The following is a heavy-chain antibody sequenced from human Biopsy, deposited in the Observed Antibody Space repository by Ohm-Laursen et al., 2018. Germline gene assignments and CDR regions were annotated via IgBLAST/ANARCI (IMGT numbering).Heavy chain of an antibody. V-gene: IGHV3-21*01. J-gene: IGHJ3*01. CDR2: ISASSSYI. Sequence: SLRLSCTASGVTLSGYSMNWVRQAPGKGLEWVSSISASSSYIYYADSVKGRFTVSRDNAKNSAYLQMNSLRTEDTAIYYCARDSGGGDSINGWYDALDLWGRGTTVTVSS. D-gene: IGHD2-8*01. CDR3: ARDSGGGDSINGWYDALDL. CDR1: GVTLSGYS.